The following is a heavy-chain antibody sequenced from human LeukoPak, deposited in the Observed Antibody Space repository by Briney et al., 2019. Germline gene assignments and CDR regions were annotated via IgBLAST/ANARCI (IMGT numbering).Heavy chain of an antibody. CDR3: AREREGLGYCSSTSCYTNWFDP. CDR2: IIPIFGTA. Sequence: ASVKVSCKPSGGTFSSYAISWVRQAPGQGLERMGGIIPIFGTANYAQKFQGRVTITTDESTSTAYMELSSLRSEDTAVYYCAREREGLGYCSSTSCYTNWFDPWGQGTLVTVSS. V-gene: IGHV1-69*05. J-gene: IGHJ5*02. D-gene: IGHD2-2*02. CDR1: GGTFSSYA.